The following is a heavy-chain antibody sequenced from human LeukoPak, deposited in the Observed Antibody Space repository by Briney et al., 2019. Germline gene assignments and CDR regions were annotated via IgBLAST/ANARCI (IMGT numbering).Heavy chain of an antibody. CDR3: ARDRINMRSDSGSYYPEKYYYYGMDV. CDR2: ISSTSSTT. CDR1: GFTFSNYS. V-gene: IGHV3-48*04. D-gene: IGHD3-10*01. Sequence: PGGSLRLSCAASGFTFSNYSMNWVRQAPGKGLEWVSYISSTSSTTYYANSVKGRFTISRDNTKNSLYLQMNSLRAEDTAVYYCARDRINMRSDSGSYYPEKYYYYGMDVWGQGTTVTVSS. J-gene: IGHJ6*02.